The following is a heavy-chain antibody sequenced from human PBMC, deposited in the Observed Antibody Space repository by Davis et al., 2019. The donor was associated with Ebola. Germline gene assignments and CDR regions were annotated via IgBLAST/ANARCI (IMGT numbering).Heavy chain of an antibody. D-gene: IGHD6-13*01. CDR1: GFTFSDYY. CDR3: ARDSSSSWFPPGYYYYGMDV. J-gene: IGHJ6*02. V-gene: IGHV3-11*04. Sequence: GESLKISCAASGFTFSDYYMSWIRQAPGKGLEWVSYISSSGSTIYYADSVKGRFTISRDNAKNSLYLQMNSLRAEDTAVYYCARDSSSSWFPPGYYYYGMDVWGQGTTVTVSS. CDR2: ISSSGSTI.